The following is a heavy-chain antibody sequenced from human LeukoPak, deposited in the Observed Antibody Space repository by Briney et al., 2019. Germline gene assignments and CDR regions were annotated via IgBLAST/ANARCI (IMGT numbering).Heavy chain of an antibody. CDR2: ISSSSVTI. V-gene: IGHV3-48*04. D-gene: IGHD2-2*01. J-gene: IGHJ4*02. Sequence: GGCLRLSCAASGFSLCSYSMNWVRQAPGKGLEWVAYISSSSVTIYYAESVKGRFIISRDSAKNSLYLQMNSLRVEDTAVYYCARETEGYCSGNSCQDFDNWGRGTLVTVSS. CDR3: ARETEGYCSGNSCQDFDN. CDR1: GFSLCSYS.